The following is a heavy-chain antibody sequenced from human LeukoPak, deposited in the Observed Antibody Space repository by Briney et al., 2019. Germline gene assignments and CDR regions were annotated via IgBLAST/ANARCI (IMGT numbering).Heavy chain of an antibody. CDR2: IYHSGST. CDR1: GDSISSGYY. J-gene: IGHJ5*02. CDR3: ARDSGTTGEVKFDP. D-gene: IGHD3-10*01. V-gene: IGHV4-38-2*02. Sequence: SETLSLTCTVSGDSISSGYYWGWIRQPPGKGLEWIGSIYHSGSTYYNPSLKSRVTISVDTSKNQFSLKLSSVTAADTAVYYCARDSGTTGEVKFDPWGQGTLVTVSS.